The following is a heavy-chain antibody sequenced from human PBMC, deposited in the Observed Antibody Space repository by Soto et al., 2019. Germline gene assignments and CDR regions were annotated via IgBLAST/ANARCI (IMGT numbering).Heavy chain of an antibody. CDR2: IYYSGST. CDR1: GGSISSSSYY. V-gene: IGHV4-39*01. J-gene: IGHJ4*02. Sequence: PSETLSLTCTVSGGSISSSSYYWGWIRQPPGKGLEWIGSIYYSGSTYYNPSLKSRVTISVDTSKNQFSLKLSSVTAADTAVYYCAELSRTVLGWGQGTLVTVSS. CDR3: AELSRTVLG. D-gene: IGHD3-16*01.